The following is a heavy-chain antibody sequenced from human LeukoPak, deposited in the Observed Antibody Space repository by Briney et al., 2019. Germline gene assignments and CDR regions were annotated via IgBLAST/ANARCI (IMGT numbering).Heavy chain of an antibody. Sequence: GGSLRLSCAASGFTFSSYSVNWVRQAPGKGLEWVSSISSSSSYIYYADSVKGRFTISRDNSKNTLYLQMNSLRAEDTAVYYCAKDRFDSSSWGSFDYWGQGTLVTVSS. CDR2: ISSSSSYI. CDR1: GFTFSSYS. CDR3: AKDRFDSSSWGSFDY. J-gene: IGHJ4*02. D-gene: IGHD6-13*01. V-gene: IGHV3-21*04.